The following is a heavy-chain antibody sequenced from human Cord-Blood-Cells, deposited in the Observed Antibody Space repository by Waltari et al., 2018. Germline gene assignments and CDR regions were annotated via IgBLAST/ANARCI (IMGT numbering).Heavy chain of an antibody. J-gene: IGHJ4*02. V-gene: IGHV3-7*01. CDR1: GFTFSSYR. CDR3: ARAPRGYSYGIDY. D-gene: IGHD5-18*01. Sequence: EVQLVESGGGLVQPGGSVSLSCAASGFTFSSYRMSWVRQAPGKGLEWVANIKQDGSEKYYVDSVKGRFTISRDNAKNSLYLQMNSLRAEDTAVYYCARAPRGYSYGIDYWGQGTLVTVSS. CDR2: IKQDGSEK.